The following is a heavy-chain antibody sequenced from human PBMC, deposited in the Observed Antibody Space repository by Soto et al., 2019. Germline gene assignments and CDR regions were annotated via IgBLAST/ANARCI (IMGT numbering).Heavy chain of an antibody. J-gene: IGHJ6*02. V-gene: IGHV3-21*01. D-gene: IGHD3-10*01. CDR3: ARPGITVYYYYGMDV. Sequence: GGSLRLSCAASGFTFSSYSMNWVRQAPGEGLEWVSSISSSSSYIYYADSVKGRFTISRDNAKNSLYLQMNSLRAEDTAVYYCARPGITVYYYYGMDVWGQGTTVTVSS. CDR1: GFTFSSYS. CDR2: ISSSSSYI.